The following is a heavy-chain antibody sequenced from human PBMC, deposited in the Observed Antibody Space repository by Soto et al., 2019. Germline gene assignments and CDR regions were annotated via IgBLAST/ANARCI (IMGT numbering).Heavy chain of an antibody. CDR2: ISYDGSNK. CDR1: GFTFSSYA. Sequence: QVQLVESGGGVVQPGRSLRLSCAASGFTFSSYAMHWVRQAPGKGLEWVAVISYDGSNKYYADSVMGRFTIPRDNSKNPLYLQMKSLRAEGTAVYYCARAYEGDYFDYWGQGTLGTVSS. D-gene: IGHD3-16*01. CDR3: ARAYEGDYFDY. V-gene: IGHV3-30-3*01. J-gene: IGHJ4*02.